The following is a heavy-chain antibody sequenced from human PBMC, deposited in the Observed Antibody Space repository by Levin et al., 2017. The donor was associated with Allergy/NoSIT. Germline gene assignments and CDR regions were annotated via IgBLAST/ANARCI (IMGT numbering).Heavy chain of an antibody. V-gene: IGHV3-30*09. D-gene: IGHD5-12*01. Sequence: LSLTCAASGFTFSSYAMHWVRQAPGKGLEWVAVISYDGGNKYYRDSVKGRFAISRDNSKNTLYLQMNSLRAEDTAVYYCARDPTSMWIADWYFDLWGRGTLVTVSS. CDR1: GFTFSSYA. CDR3: ARDPTSMWIADWYFDL. CDR2: ISYDGGNK. J-gene: IGHJ2*01.